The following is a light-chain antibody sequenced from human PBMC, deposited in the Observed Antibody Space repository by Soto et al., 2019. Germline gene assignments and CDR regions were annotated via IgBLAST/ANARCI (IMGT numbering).Light chain of an antibody. V-gene: IGKV3-20*01. J-gene: IGKJ3*01. CDR2: GAS. Sequence: EIVLTQSPGTLSLSPGERATLSCRASQSISSSYLAWYQQKPGQAPRLLVYGASSRATGIPDRFSGSGSGTEFTLTISRLEPEDFAVYYCQQYGSSRFTFGRWTKVDIK. CDR1: QSISSSY. CDR3: QQYGSSRFT.